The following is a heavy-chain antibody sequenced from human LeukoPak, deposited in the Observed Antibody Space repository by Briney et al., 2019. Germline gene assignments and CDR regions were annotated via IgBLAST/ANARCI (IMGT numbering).Heavy chain of an antibody. D-gene: IGHD6-6*01. V-gene: IGHV4-34*01. J-gene: IGHJ6*03. CDR2: INHSGST. CDR3: ARGGLAARRGKYYYMDV. CDR1: GGSFSGYY. Sequence: SETLSLTCAVYGGSFSGYYWSWIRQPPGKGLEWIGEINHSGSTNYNPSLKSRVTISVDTSKNQFSLKLSSVTAADTAVYYCARGGLAARRGKYYYMDVWGKGTTVTVSS.